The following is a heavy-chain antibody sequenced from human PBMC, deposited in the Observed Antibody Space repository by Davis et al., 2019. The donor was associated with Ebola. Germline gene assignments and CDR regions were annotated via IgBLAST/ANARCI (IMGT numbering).Heavy chain of an antibody. CDR2: INHSGST. D-gene: IGHD2-21*01. CDR1: GGSFSGYY. CDR3: ARYGLRLFRFYYYGMDV. Sequence: MPSETLSLTCAVYGGSFSGYYWSWIRQPPGKGLEWIGEINHSGSTNYNPSLKSRVTISVDTSKNQFSLKLSSVTAADTAVYYCARYGLRLFRFYYYGMDVWGQGTTVTVSS. V-gene: IGHV4-34*01. J-gene: IGHJ6*02.